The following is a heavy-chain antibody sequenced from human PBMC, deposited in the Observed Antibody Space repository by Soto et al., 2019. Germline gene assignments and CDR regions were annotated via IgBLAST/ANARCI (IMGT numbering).Heavy chain of an antibody. J-gene: IGHJ5*02. CDR2: INYSGST. Sequence: QVQLQESGPGLVKPSETLSLTCTVSGGSISSHYWSWIRQAPGKGLEWIGYINYSGSTNYNPSLKSRVTISVDTSKNQFSLKLSSVTAADTAVYYCARSDIAVAGSDWFDPWGQGTLVTVSS. D-gene: IGHD6-19*01. CDR3: ARSDIAVAGSDWFDP. V-gene: IGHV4-59*08. CDR1: GGSISSHY.